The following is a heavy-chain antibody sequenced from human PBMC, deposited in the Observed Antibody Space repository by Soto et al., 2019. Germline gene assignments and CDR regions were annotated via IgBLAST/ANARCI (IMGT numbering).Heavy chain of an antibody. J-gene: IGHJ4*02. CDR3: VRDLQLTDYYGSGSYYMGSFYY. Sequence: XSXKXXCKASGYTFTSYYMHWVRQAPGQGLEWMGIINPSGGSTSYAQKFQGRVTMTRDTSTSTVYMELSSLRSEDTAVYYCVRDLQLTDYYGSGSYYMGSFYYWGQGTLVTVSS. D-gene: IGHD3-10*01. CDR2: INPSGGST. CDR1: GYTFTSYY. V-gene: IGHV1-46*03.